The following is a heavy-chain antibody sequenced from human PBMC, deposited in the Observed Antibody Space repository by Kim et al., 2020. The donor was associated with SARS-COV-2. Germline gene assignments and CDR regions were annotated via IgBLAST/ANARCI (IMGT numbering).Heavy chain of an antibody. CDR3: ARDLGSSSWYPAYYYYGMDV. CDR1: GFTFSSYS. Sequence: GGSLRLSCAASGFTFSSYSMNWVRQAPGKGLEWVSSISSSSSYIYYADSVKGRFTISRDNAKNSLYLQMNSLRAEDTAVYYCARDLGSSSWYPAYYYYGMDVWGQGTTVTVSS. J-gene: IGHJ6*02. D-gene: IGHD6-13*01. CDR2: ISSSSSYI. V-gene: IGHV3-21*01.